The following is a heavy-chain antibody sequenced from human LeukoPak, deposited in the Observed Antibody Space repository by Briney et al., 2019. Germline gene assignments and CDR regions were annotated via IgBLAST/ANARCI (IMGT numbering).Heavy chain of an antibody. J-gene: IGHJ4*02. CDR1: GGSISSNY. CDR3: ARQTSYGGNPAFGY. Sequence: SETLSLTCTVSGGSISSNYWSWIRQPPGKGLEWIGYVFYSGTTNYNPSLKGRVTISVDTSKNHFSLKLSSVTAADTAVYYCARQTSYGGNPAFGYWGQGTLVTSPQ. V-gene: IGHV4-59*08. CDR2: VFYSGTT. D-gene: IGHD4-17*01.